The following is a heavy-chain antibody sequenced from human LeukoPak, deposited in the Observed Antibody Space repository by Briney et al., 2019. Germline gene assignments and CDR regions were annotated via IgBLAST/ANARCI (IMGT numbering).Heavy chain of an antibody. CDR2: IIPIFGTA. CDR3: AECSSTSCYFGNILNMAIDV. V-gene: IGHV1-69*01. Sequence: SVKVSCKASGGTFSSYAISWVRQAPGHGLEWMGGIIPIFGTANYAQRFQGRVTITADESTSTAYMELSSLRSEDTAVYYCAECSSTSCYFGNILNMAIDVGGQATMVTVSS. J-gene: IGHJ3*01. D-gene: IGHD2-2*01. CDR1: GGTFSSYA.